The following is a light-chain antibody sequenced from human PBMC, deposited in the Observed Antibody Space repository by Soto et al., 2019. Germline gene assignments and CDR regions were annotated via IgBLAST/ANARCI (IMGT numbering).Light chain of an antibody. J-gene: IGKJ1*01. CDR1: QSIRPY. Sequence: DIQMTQSPPTLSASVGDRVTITCRASQSIRPYRAWYQQMPGKAPKLLIYGASTLQSGVPSRFSGSGSGPEFTLTISCLQPDDFGTYFCQHHNRYSHTCGQGTKVEIK. CDR3: QHHNRYSHT. CDR2: GAS. V-gene: IGKV1-5*01.